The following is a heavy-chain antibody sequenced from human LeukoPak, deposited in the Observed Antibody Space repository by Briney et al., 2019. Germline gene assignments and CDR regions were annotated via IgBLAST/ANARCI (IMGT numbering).Heavy chain of an antibody. V-gene: IGHV3-66*01. D-gene: IGHD6-19*01. CDR2: IYSGGST. CDR3: ARVALEYSSGWTPLDY. Sequence: PGGSLRLSCAASGFTVSSNYMSWVRQAPGKGLEWASVIYSGGSTYCADSVKGRFTISRDNSKNTLYLQLNSLRAEDTAVYYCARVALEYSSGWTPLDYWGQGTLVTVSS. CDR1: GFTVSSNY. J-gene: IGHJ4*02.